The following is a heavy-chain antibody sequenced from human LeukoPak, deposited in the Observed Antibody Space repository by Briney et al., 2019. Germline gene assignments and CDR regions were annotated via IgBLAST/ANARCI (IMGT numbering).Heavy chain of an antibody. CDR2: INHSGST. D-gene: IGHD6-13*01. J-gene: IGHJ5*02. CDR3: ARGRGARSSRWYNWFDP. V-gene: IGHV4-34*01. Sequence: SETLSLTCAVYGGSFSAYYWSWIRQPPGKGPEWIGEINHSGSTNYNPSLKSRVTISIDTSKNQFSLEMSSVTAADTAVYYCARGRGARSSRWYNWFDPWGQGTLVTVSS. CDR1: GGSFSAYY.